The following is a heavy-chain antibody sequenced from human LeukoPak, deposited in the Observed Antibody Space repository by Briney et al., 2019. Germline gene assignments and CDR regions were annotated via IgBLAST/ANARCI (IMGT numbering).Heavy chain of an antibody. Sequence: GGSLRLSRAASGFTFSDYYMSWIRQAPGKGLEWVSYISSSGSTIYYADSVKGRFTISRDNAKNSLYLQMNSLRAEDTAVYYCARDPQYYDYVWGSADYWGQGTLVTVSS. J-gene: IGHJ4*02. V-gene: IGHV3-11*01. D-gene: IGHD3-16*01. CDR2: ISSSGSTI. CDR1: GFTFSDYY. CDR3: ARDPQYYDYVWGSADY.